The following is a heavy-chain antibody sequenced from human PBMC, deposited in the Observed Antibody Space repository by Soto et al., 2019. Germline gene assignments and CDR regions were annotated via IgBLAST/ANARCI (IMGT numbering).Heavy chain of an antibody. J-gene: IGHJ4*02. CDR1: GGSISSYY. CDR2: IYYSGST. Sequence: QVQLQESGPGLVKPSETLSLTCTVSGGSISSYYWSWIRQPPGKGLEWIGYIYYSGSTNYNPSLKCRVTISRHPSTKQFSLKLTSVTAADTAVYYCARVSSAWWYFDSWGQGTLVTVSS. CDR3: ARVSSAWWYFDS. V-gene: IGHV4-59*01. D-gene: IGHD6-19*01.